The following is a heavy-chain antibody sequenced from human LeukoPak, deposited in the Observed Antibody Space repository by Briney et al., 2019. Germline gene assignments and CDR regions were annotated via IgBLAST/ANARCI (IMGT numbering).Heavy chain of an antibody. CDR3: ARHMVRGVHYYYYMDV. CDR2: IYTSGST. J-gene: IGHJ6*03. Sequence: SETLSLTCTVSGGSISSYYWSWIRQPPGKGLEWIGYIYTSGSTNYNPSLRSRVTISVDTSKNQFSLKLSSVTAADTAVYHCARHMVRGVHYYYYMDVWGKGTTVTVSS. D-gene: IGHD3-10*01. CDR1: GGSISSYY. V-gene: IGHV4-4*09.